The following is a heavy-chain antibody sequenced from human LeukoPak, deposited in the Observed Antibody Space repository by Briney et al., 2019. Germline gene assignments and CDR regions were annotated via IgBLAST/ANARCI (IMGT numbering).Heavy chain of an antibody. J-gene: IGHJ4*02. CDR2: IIPIFGTA. CDR1: GYTFTIYG. Sequence: SVKVSCKASGYTFTIYGISWVRQAPGQGLEWMGWIIPIFGTANYAQKFQGRVTITADESTSTAYMELSSLRSEDTALYYCAKDKGYYDSSGLASWGQGTLVTVSS. V-gene: IGHV1-69*13. D-gene: IGHD3-22*01. CDR3: AKDKGYYDSSGLAS.